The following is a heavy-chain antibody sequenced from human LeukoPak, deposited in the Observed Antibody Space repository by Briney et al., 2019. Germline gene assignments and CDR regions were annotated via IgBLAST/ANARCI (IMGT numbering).Heavy chain of an antibody. Sequence: GSLRLSCAASDFSVNNNYMSWVRQAPGKGLEWVSLMDTFGGIYYRDSVKGRFTISRDISKNTLYLQMNTLSAEDTAVYYCAGGSYYGSGGRPGYFDHWGQGILVTVSS. D-gene: IGHD3-10*01. CDR1: DFSVNNNY. J-gene: IGHJ4*02. V-gene: IGHV3-53*01. CDR2: MDTFGGI. CDR3: AGGSYYGSGGRPGYFDH.